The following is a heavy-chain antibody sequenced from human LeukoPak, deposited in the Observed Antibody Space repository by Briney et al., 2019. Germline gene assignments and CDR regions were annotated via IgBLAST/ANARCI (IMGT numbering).Heavy chain of an antibody. V-gene: IGHV3-21*01. J-gene: IGHJ4*02. Sequence: GGSLRLSCAASGFTFSSYSMNWVRQAPGKGLEWVSSISSSSSYIYYADSVKGRFTISRDNAKNSLYLQMNSLRAEDTAVYYCAGDLGYDYRFDYWGQGTLVTVSS. CDR1: GFTFSSYS. D-gene: IGHD5-12*01. CDR3: AGDLGYDYRFDY. CDR2: ISSSSSYI.